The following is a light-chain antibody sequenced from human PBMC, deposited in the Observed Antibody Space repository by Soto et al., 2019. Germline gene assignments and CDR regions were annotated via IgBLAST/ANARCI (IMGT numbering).Light chain of an antibody. CDR2: GAS. Sequence: EIVLTQSPGTLSLSPVERATLSCRASQSVSSNYLAWYQQKRGQAPRLLIYGASCRATGIPTRFSGSGSGTAFTLTIRRLEPEDFAVYYCQKYATSPRTFGQGTKVEI. J-gene: IGKJ1*01. CDR1: QSVSSNY. V-gene: IGKV3-20*01. CDR3: QKYATSPRT.